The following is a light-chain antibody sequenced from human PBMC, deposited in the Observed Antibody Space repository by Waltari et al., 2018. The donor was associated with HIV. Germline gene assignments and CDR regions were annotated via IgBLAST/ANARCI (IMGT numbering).Light chain of an antibody. J-gene: IGLJ2*01. CDR1: SSDVGGYNY. Sequence: QSALTQPPSVSGSPGQSVTISCTGTSSDVGGYNYVSWYQQPPGKAPKLMIYEVSNRPSGVSNRFSGSKSGNTASLTISGLQAEDEADYYCSSYTSSSTLVVFGGGTKLTVL. V-gene: IGLV2-14*01. CDR3: SSYTSSSTLVV. CDR2: EVS.